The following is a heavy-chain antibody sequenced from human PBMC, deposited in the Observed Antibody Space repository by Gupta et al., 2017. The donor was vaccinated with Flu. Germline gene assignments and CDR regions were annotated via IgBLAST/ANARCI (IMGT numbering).Heavy chain of an antibody. CDR2: ISAYNGKT. J-gene: IGHJ5*02. V-gene: IGHV1-18*01. Sequence: QVQLVQSGAEVKKPGASVKVSCKASGYTFTSYGISWVRQAPGQGLEWMGWISAYNGKTKYAQKLQGRVTMTTDTSTSTADMERRSMRSEETAVYYCAREVPDYGAGRDWFDPRGQGTLVTVYS. CDR1: GYTFTSYG. D-gene: IGHD3-10*01. CDR3: AREVPDYGAGRDWFDP.